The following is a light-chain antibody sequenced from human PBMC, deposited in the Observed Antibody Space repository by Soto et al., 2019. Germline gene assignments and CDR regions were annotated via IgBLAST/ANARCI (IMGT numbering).Light chain of an antibody. CDR3: SSYTTTLAV. CDR2: DVS. Sequence: QSALTQPASVSASPGQSITISCTGTTSAIGGYNYVSWYQQHPGKAPKLMIYDVSNRPSGVSDRFSGSKSGNTASLTISGLQAEDEADYFCSSYTTTLAVFGGGTKLTVL. J-gene: IGLJ2*01. V-gene: IGLV2-14*03. CDR1: TSAIGGYNY.